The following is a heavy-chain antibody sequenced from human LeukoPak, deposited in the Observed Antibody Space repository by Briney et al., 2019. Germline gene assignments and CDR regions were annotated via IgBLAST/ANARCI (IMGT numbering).Heavy chain of an antibody. J-gene: IGHJ4*02. CDR1: GFTFSDNY. CDR2: ISPSGSTI. D-gene: IGHD1-20*01. Sequence: PGGSLGLSCAASGFTFSDNYLSWIRQAPGKGLEWISYISPSGSTIYYADSVKGRFTISRDNAKNSLYLQMNSLRAEDTALYHCVTYAYWGQGTLVTVSS. V-gene: IGHV3-11*04. CDR3: VTYAY.